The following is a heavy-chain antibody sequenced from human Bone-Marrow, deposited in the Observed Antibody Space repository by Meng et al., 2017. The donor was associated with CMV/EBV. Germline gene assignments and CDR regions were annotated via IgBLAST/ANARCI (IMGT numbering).Heavy chain of an antibody. CDR1: GLTFGSYA. D-gene: IGHD1-26*01. Sequence: ESLKISCAASGLTFGSYATNWVRQAPGKGLEWVSAIVPSGDVTYYADSVKGRFTVPRDKSKNTLYLQMNSLRDEDTAVYYCAKEGIIGATGYHFDYWGRGTLVTVSS. CDR3: AKEGIIGATGYHFDY. V-gene: IGHV3-23*01. J-gene: IGHJ4*02. CDR2: IVPSGDVT.